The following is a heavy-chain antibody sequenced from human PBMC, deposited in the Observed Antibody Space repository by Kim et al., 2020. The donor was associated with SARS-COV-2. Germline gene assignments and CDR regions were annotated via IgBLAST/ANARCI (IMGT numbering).Heavy chain of an antibody. J-gene: IGHJ4*02. Sequence: GGSLRLSCAASGFNFNNYAMTWVRQAPGKVLDRGSVIYAVGHNTYYSDPVKGRFTIPRDDSKNTLYLQMNSLRVEDTTVYDCAKLHHAFWGGACKFDSWGQGTLVTISS. CDR1: GFNFNNYA. V-gene: IGHV3-23*03. CDR2: IYAVGHNT. D-gene: IGHD2-21*02. CDR3: AKLHHAFWGGACKFDS.